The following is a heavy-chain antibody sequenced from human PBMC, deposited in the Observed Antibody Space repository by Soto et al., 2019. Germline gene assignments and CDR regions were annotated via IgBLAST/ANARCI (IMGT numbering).Heavy chain of an antibody. CDR1: GFTFSSFA. V-gene: IGHV3-23*01. CDR2: ISGSGGST. J-gene: IGHJ4*02. D-gene: IGHD6-6*01. Sequence: EVQLLESGGGLVQSGGSLRLSCAASGFTFSSFAMTWVRQAPGKGLEWVSTISGSGGSTYYADSVKGRFPISRDNSKNTLYRQMNSLRAEDTAVYYCAKGRSGSSKDLDYWGQGTLVTVSS. CDR3: AKGRSGSSKDLDY.